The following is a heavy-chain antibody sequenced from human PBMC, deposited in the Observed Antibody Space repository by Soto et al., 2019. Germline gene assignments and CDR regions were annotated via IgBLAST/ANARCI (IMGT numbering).Heavy chain of an antibody. D-gene: IGHD2-21*02. V-gene: IGHV3-53*01. Sequence: PGGYLRLSCAVSGFIVSSSHMNWVRQAPGKGLEWVSVIYSGGSTYYAVSVKGRFTISRDNSKNTLYLQMNSLRAEDTAVYYFAHIVVVTAIGASDYWGQGTQVTVSS. CDR1: GFIVSSSH. J-gene: IGHJ4*02. CDR3: AHIVVVTAIGASDY. CDR2: IYSGGST.